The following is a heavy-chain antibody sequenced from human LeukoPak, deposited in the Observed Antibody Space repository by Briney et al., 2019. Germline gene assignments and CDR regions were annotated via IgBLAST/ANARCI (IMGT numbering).Heavy chain of an antibody. J-gene: IGHJ6*03. CDR1: GGSISSGSYY. V-gene: IGHV4-61*02. CDR2: IYTSGST. D-gene: IGHD2-2*01. CDR3: ARAGYCSSTSCYWYYYYYMDV. Sequence: PSQTLSLNCTVSGGSISSGSYYWRWIRQPAGKGLEWIGRIYTSGSTNYNPSLKSRVTISVDTSKNQFSLKLSSVTAADTAVYYCARAGYCSSTSCYWYYYYYMDVRGKGTTVTVSS.